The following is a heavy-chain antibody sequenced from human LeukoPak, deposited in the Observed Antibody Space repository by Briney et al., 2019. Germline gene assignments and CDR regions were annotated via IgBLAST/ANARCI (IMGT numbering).Heavy chain of an antibody. CDR1: GGTFSSYG. Sequence: SVKVCCKASGGTFSSYGISWVRQAPGQGLEWMGGIIPIFGTANYAQKFQGRVTITADESTSTAYMELSSLRSEDTAVYYCATATRYFDWLLPLDYRGQGTLVTVSS. D-gene: IGHD3-9*01. CDR3: ATATRYFDWLLPLDY. V-gene: IGHV1-69*13. J-gene: IGHJ4*02. CDR2: IIPIFGTA.